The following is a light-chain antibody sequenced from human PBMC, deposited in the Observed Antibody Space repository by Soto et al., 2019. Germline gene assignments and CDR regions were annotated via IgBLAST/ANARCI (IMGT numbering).Light chain of an antibody. CDR3: QQRSNWPPSIT. Sequence: DIQMTQSPSTLSASVGDRVTITCRASQTITRWMAWYQQKPGKAPKLLIYDASTLESGVPSRFSGSRSGTEFTLTISSLQPDDFATYYCQQRSNWPPSITFGGGTKVDIK. V-gene: IGKV1-5*01. CDR2: DAS. J-gene: IGKJ4*01. CDR1: QTITRW.